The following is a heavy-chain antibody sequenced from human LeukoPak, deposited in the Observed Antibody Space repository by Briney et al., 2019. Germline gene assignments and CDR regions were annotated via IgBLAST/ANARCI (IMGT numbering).Heavy chain of an antibody. J-gene: IGHJ6*03. Sequence: PSETLSLTCAVYGGSFSGYYWSWIRQPPGKGLEWIGEINHSGSTNYNPSLKSRVTISVDTSKNQFHLKLYSLTAADTAVYFCARVTRYDDSRTYSYMDVWGKGTTVTVSS. CDR2: INHSGST. V-gene: IGHV4-34*01. D-gene: IGHD4-17*01. CDR1: GGSFSGYY. CDR3: ARVTRYDDSRTYSYMDV.